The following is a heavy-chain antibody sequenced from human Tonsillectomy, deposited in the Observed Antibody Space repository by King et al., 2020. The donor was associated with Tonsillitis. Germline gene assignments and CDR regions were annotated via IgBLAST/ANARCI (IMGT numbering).Heavy chain of an antibody. CDR1: GGSISSSSYY. D-gene: IGHD2-15*01. CDR2: IYYSWST. J-gene: IGHJ4*02. V-gene: IGHV4-39*01. CDR3: ARLGGGNCRGGSCQDRGFDY. Sequence: VQLQESGPGLVKPSETLSLTCTVSGGSISSSSYYWGWIRQPPGKGLEWIGGIYYSWSTYYNPSLKSRLTISVDTSKNQFSLKRASVTAADTAMFYCARLGGGNCRGGSCQDRGFDYWGQGTLVTVSS.